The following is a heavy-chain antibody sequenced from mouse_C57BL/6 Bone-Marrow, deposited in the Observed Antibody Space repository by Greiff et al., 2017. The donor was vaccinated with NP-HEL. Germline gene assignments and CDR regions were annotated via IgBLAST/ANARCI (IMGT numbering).Heavy chain of an antibody. CDR3: ARWFLGQGY. CDR2: INPYNGGT. CDR1: GYTFTDYY. Sequence: EVKLMESGPVLVKPGASVKMSCKASGYTFTDYYMNWVKQSHGKSLEWIGVINPYNGGTSYNQKFKGKATLTVDKSSSTAYMELNSLTSEDSAVYYCARWFLGQGYWGQGTTLTVSS. V-gene: IGHV1-19*01. D-gene: IGHD3-3*01. J-gene: IGHJ2*01.